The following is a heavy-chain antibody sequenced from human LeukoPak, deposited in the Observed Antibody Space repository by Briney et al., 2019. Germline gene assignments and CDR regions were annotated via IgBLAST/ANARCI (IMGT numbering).Heavy chain of an antibody. J-gene: IGHJ4*02. CDR1: GFTFNDYG. D-gene: IGHD4-23*01. V-gene: IGHV3-20*04. CDR2: IHWNSDST. CDR3: ARGSGGGYYYLDS. Sequence: GGSLRLSCAASGFTFNDYGMNWVRQSPGKGLEWVAGIHWNSDSTGYGDSVKGRFIISRDNAKDSLYLQMNSLTAEDTALYYCARGSGGGYYYLDSWGQGTLVTVSS.